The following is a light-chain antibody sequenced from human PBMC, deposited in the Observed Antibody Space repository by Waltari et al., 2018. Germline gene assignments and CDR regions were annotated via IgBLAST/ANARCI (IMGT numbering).Light chain of an antibody. CDR1: QSVSSY. J-gene: IGKJ4*01. CDR3: QQRSNWPLT. V-gene: IGKV3-11*01. CDR2: DAS. Sequence: EIVLTQSPATLSLSPGARATLSCRASQSVSSYLAWYQQKPGQAPRLLIYDASNRATGIPARFSGSGSGTDFTLTISSLEPEDFAVYYCQQRSNWPLTFGAGTKVEIK.